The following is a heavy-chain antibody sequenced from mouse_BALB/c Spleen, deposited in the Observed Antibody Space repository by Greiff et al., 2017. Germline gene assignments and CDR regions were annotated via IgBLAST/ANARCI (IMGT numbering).Heavy chain of an antibody. CDR2: ISNGGGST. CDR1: GFTFSSYT. Sequence: EVMLVESGGGLVQPGGSLKLSCAASGFTFSSYTMSWVRQTPEKRLEWVAYISNGGGSTYYPDTVKGRFTISRDNAKNTLYLQMSSLKSEDTAMYYCARHDGNYVLFAYWGQGTLVTVSA. CDR3: ARHDGNYVLFAY. V-gene: IGHV5-12-2*01. J-gene: IGHJ3*01. D-gene: IGHD2-1*01.